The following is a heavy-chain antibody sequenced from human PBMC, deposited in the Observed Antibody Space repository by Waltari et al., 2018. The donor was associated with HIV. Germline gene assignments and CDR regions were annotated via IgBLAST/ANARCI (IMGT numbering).Heavy chain of an antibody. V-gene: IGHV3-30*03. D-gene: IGHD1-1*01. J-gene: IGHJ4*02. Sequence: QVQLVESGGGVVQPGRSLRLSCAASGFNFRNYGMPWVRQAPGKSLEWGAVISFDGSNKYYADSVRGRLTISRDNSKKKLFLQMNSLRLDDSALYYGATGQQGWETWSQLDYWGQGTLVIVSS. CDR3: ATGQQGWETWSQLDY. CDR1: GFNFRNYG. CDR2: ISFDGSNK.